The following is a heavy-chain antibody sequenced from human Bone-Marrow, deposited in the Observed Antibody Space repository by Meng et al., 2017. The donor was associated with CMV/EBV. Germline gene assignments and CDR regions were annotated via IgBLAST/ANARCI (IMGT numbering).Heavy chain of an antibody. J-gene: IGHJ6*02. D-gene: IGHD5-18*01. CDR1: GYTFTSYG. V-gene: IGHV1-18*01. Sequence: ASVKVSCKAYGYTFTSYGITWVRQAPGQGLEWMGWISPFNGHTNYVQRFQGRVTMTTDTSTSTAYLELKSLRSDDTAVYFCARRPDTAVAHYGMDVWGQGTLVTVSS. CDR2: ISPFNGHT. CDR3: ARRPDTAVAHYGMDV.